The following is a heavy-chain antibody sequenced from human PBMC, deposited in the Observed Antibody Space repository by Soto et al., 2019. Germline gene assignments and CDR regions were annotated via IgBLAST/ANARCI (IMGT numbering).Heavy chain of an antibody. V-gene: IGHV1-69*12. J-gene: IGHJ4*02. Sequence: QVQLVQSGAEVRQPASSVKVSCKTSGGTFSSYAISWVRQAPGQGLEWMGGIVPIVDTSTYAQKFQGRVTITADESTSTAYMELSSLRSDDTARSYCVRVVAIPGYPDNWGQGTLVTVSS. CDR2: IVPIVDTS. D-gene: IGHD5-12*01. CDR3: VRVVAIPGYPDN. CDR1: GGTFSSYA.